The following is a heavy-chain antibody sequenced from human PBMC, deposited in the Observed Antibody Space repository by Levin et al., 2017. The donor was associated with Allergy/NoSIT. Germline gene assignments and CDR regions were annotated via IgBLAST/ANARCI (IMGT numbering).Heavy chain of an antibody. CDR2: IYPTNSDT. V-gene: IGHV5-51*01. CDR1: GFIFDNYW. Sequence: KCGESLKISCKGSGFIFDNYWITWVRQMPGKGLEWMGIIYPTNSDTTYSPPFQGQVTLSVDKSISTAFLQWSRLRASDTAIYYCAKPRTVATGGAYGMDVWGQGTTVTVSS. J-gene: IGHJ6*02. D-gene: IGHD5-12*01. CDR3: AKPRTVATGGAYGMDV.